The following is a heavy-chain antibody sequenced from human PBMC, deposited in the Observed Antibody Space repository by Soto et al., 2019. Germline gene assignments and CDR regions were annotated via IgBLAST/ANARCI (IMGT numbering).Heavy chain of an antibody. J-gene: IGHJ2*01. CDR3: ARIIADWYFDL. CDR1: GYIFTNYW. V-gene: IGHV5-51*01. D-gene: IGHD3-16*02. CDR2: IYPSDSDV. Sequence: GVSLKFSCMGSGYIFTNYWIGWVRQMPGKDLEWMGIIYPSDSDVRYSPSFQGQVTMSADKSISTVYLQWNSLKASDTAMYYCARIIADWYFDLWGRGTLVTVSS.